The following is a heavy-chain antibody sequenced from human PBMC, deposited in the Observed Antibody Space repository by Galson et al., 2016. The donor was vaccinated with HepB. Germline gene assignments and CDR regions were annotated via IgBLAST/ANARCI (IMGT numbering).Heavy chain of an antibody. CDR2: IFHRGSA. V-gene: IGHV4-4*01. Sequence: ETLSLTCAVSGDSISSDNCWSWVRQFPGKGLEWIGEIFHRGSANYNPSLGSRVTISVDKSKNQFSLKMSSMTAADTAVYFCARAPNLVTSKFAYWGQGILVTVSS. CDR3: ARAPNLVTSKFAY. D-gene: IGHD2-21*02. CDR1: GDSISSDNC. J-gene: IGHJ4*02.